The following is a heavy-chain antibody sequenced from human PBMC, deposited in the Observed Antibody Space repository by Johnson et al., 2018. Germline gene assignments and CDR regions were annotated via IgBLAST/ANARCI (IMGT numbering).Heavy chain of an antibody. CDR3: ARDWGNHDFWGYFDY. J-gene: IGHJ4*02. V-gene: IGHV4-61*02. CDR1: GGSIRSGNYY. CDR2: IDASGST. Sequence: QVQLQEAGPGLVEPSQTLSLICTVSGGSIRSGNYYWTWIRQPAGKGLEWIGRIDASGSTNYNPSLKSRVTISVDSSKNQFPLTLNSVTAADTAGYYCARDWGNHDFWGYFDYWGQGTLVTVSS. D-gene: IGHD3-3*01.